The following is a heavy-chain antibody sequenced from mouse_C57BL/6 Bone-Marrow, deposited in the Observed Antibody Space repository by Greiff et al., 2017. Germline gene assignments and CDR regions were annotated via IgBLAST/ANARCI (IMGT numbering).Heavy chain of an antibody. CDR3: AREITTVVADV. D-gene: IGHD1-1*01. V-gene: IGHV1-64*01. CDR1: GYTFTCYW. Sequence: QVQLQQSGAELVKPGASVKLSCKASGYTFTCYWMHWVKQRPGQGLEWIGMIHPNSGSTKYNEKFKSKATLTVDKSSSTAYMQLSSLTSEDSAVYYCAREITTVVADVWGTGTTVTVSS. J-gene: IGHJ1*03. CDR2: IHPNSGST.